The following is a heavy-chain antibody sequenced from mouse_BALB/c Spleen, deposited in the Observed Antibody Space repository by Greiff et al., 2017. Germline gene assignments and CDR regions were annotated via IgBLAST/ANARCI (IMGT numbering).Heavy chain of an antibody. V-gene: IGHV5-6*01. D-gene: IGHD2-2*01. CDR2: ISSGGSYT. CDR1: GFTFSSYG. J-gene: IGHJ1*01. CDR3: ARKGIYYGYDGYFDV. Sequence: EVMLVESGGDLVKPGGSLKLSCAASGFTFSSYGMSWVRQTPDKRLEWVATISSGGSYTYYPDSVKGRFTISRDNAKNTLYLQMSSLKSEDTAMYYCARKGIYYGYDGYFDVWGAGTTVTVSS.